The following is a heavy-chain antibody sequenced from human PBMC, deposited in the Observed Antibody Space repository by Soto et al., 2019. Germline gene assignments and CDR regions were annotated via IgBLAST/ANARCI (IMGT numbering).Heavy chain of an antibody. V-gene: IGHV5-10-1*01. Sequence: PGESLKISCKSSGYRITDYWISWVRQMHGKGLEWMGRIDPSDSYATYSPSFQGHVTISADKSISTAYLQWTSLKASDTAMYYCARVLVGTTTYYYYRMDVWGQGTTVTVS. D-gene: IGHD1-26*01. CDR1: GYRITDYW. CDR3: ARVLVGTTTYYYYRMDV. J-gene: IGHJ6*02. CDR2: IDPSDSYA.